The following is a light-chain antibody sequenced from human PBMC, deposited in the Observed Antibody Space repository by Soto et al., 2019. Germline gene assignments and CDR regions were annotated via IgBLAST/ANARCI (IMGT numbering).Light chain of an antibody. CDR2: DVS. CDR1: SSDVGGYNY. Sequence: QSALTQPASVSGSPGQSITISCIGTSSDVGGYNYVSWYQQHPGKAPKLMIYDVSNRPSGVSNRFSGSKSGNTASLTISGLQAEDEADYYCSSYTSRVVFGGGTKLTVL. CDR3: SSYTSRVV. J-gene: IGLJ2*01. V-gene: IGLV2-14*01.